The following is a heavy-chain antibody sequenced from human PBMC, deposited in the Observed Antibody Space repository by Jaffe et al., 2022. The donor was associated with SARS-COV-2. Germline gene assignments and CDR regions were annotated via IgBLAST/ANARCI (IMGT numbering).Heavy chain of an antibody. CDR2: ISYDGSNK. D-gene: IGHD3-9*01. V-gene: IGHV3-30*04. CDR3: ARGGLYDILTGYYIPYYYYYMDV. J-gene: IGHJ6*03. Sequence: QVQLVESGGGVVQPGRSLRLSCAASGFTFSSYAMHWVRQAPGKGLEWVAVISYDGSNKYYADSVKGRFTISRDNSKNTLYLQMNSLRAEDTAVYYCARGGLYDILTGYYIPYYYYYMDVWGKGTTVTVSS. CDR1: GFTFSSYA.